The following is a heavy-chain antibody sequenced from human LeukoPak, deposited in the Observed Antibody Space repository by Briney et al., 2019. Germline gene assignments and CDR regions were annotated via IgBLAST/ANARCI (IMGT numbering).Heavy chain of an antibody. CDR3: ARTIVVVVAATLNDAFDI. Sequence: SETVSLTCAVYGGSFSGYYWSWIRQPPGKGLEWIGEISHSGSTNYNPSLKSRVTISVDTSKNQFSLKLSSVTAADTAVYYCARTIVVVVAATLNDAFDIWGQGTMVTVSS. J-gene: IGHJ3*02. V-gene: IGHV4-34*01. CDR2: ISHSGST. D-gene: IGHD2-15*01. CDR1: GGSFSGYY.